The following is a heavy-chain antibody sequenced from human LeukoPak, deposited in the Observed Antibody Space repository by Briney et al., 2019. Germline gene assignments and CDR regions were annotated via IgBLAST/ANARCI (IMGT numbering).Heavy chain of an antibody. J-gene: IGHJ6*02. CDR1: GYTFTSYY. Sequence: ASVKVSCKASGYTFTSYYMHWVRQAPGQGLEWMGIINPSGGSTSYAQKFQGRVTMTRDTSTSTVYMELSSLRSEDTAVYYCASPAAGKGAYYYGMDVWGQGTTVTVSS. CDR3: ASPAAGKGAYYYGMDV. V-gene: IGHV1-46*01. CDR2: INPSGGST. D-gene: IGHD6-13*01.